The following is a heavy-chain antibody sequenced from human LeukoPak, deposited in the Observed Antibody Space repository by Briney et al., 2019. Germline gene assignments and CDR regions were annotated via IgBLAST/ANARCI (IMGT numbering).Heavy chain of an antibody. Sequence: SETLSLTCTVSGGSISSSTYYWGWIRQPPGKGLEWIGTIYYSGSTYYNPSLKSRVTISVDTSKNQFSLKLSSVTAADTAVHYCAREVYDSSGYPLIDYWGQGTLVTVSS. CDR3: AREVYDSSGYPLIDY. D-gene: IGHD3-22*01. J-gene: IGHJ4*02. CDR1: GGSISSSTYY. V-gene: IGHV4-39*07. CDR2: IYYSGST.